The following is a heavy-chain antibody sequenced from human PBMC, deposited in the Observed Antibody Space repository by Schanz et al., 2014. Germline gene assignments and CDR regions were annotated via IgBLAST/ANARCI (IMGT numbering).Heavy chain of an antibody. CDR3: AMGYFGSPFDF. J-gene: IGHJ4*02. CDR2: ISGSGGSA. V-gene: IGHV3-23*04. Sequence: EVQLVESGGGLVQPGGSLSLSCAASGFTFSSYAMSWVRQAPGKGLEWVSHISGSGGSAYYADSVKGRLTISRDNSKNTLYLQMNSLRAEDTAVYYCAMGYFGSPFDFWGQGTLVTVSS. D-gene: IGHD3-9*01. CDR1: GFTFSSYA.